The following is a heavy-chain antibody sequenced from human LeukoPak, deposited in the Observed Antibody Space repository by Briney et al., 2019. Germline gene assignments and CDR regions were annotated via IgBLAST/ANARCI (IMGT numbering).Heavy chain of an antibody. CDR1: GGSISSGDYY. CDR3: ARALDIVVVPAAPWFDP. V-gene: IGHV4-30-4*08. Sequence: PSETLSLTCTVSGGSISSGDYYWSWIRQPPGKGLEWIGYIYYSGSTYYNPSLKSRVTISVDTSKNQFSLKLSSVTAADTAVYYCARALDIVVVPAAPWFDPWGQGTLVTVSS. CDR2: IYYSGST. D-gene: IGHD2-2*03. J-gene: IGHJ5*02.